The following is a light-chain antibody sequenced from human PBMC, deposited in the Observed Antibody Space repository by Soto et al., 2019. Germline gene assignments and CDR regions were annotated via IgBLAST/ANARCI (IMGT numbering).Light chain of an antibody. CDR1: SSNIGAGYD. Sequence: QSVLTQPPSVSGAPGQRVTISCTGSSSNIGAGYDVHWYQQLPGRAPKLLIYGNTNRPSRVPERFSGSKSGTSASLAITGLQAEDEADYYCLSFDSSLSVVFGGGTQLTVL. V-gene: IGLV1-40*01. J-gene: IGLJ2*01. CDR3: LSFDSSLSVV. CDR2: GNT.